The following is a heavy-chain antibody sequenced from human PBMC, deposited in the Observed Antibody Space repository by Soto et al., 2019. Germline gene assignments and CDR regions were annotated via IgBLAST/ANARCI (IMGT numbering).Heavy chain of an antibody. V-gene: IGHV4-59*01. J-gene: IGHJ4*02. CDR3: ARDFGRHCSSTRCDPFYFDS. D-gene: IGHD2-2*01. Sequence: QVQLQESGPGLVKPSETLSLICTVSGVSISDYYWSWIRQPPGKGLEWIGYIHYSGSTDYDPSLRSRCTISVDTSKNQFSLELTSVTATDTAVYYCARDFGRHCSSTRCDPFYFDSWGQGTLVTVSS. CDR2: IHYSGST. CDR1: GVSISDYY.